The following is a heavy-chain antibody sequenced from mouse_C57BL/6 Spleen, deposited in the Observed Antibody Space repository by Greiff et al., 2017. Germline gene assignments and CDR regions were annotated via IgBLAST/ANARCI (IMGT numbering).Heavy chain of an antibody. CDR3: ARDGYYYGLYAMDY. CDR1: GYTFTSYW. D-gene: IGHD1-1*01. Sequence: QVHVKQPGTELVKPGASVKLSCKASGYTFTSYWMHWVKQRPGQGLEWIGNINPSNGGTNYNEKFKSKATLTVDKSSSTAYMQLSSLTSEDSAVYYCARDGYYYGLYAMDYWGQGTSVTVSS. J-gene: IGHJ4*01. CDR2: INPSNGGT. V-gene: IGHV1-53*01.